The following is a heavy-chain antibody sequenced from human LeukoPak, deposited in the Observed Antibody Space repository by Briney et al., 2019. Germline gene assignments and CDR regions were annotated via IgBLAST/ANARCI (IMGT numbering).Heavy chain of an antibody. CDR3: ARSWSGGGWLLGFFDY. V-gene: IGHV4-30-4*08. D-gene: IGHD3-22*01. Sequence: PSQTLSLTCTVSGGSISSYYWSWIRQPPGKGLEWIGYIYYSGSTYYNPSLKSRVTISVDTSKNQFSLKLSSVTAADTAVYYCARSWSGGGWLLGFFDYWGQGTLVTVSS. J-gene: IGHJ4*02. CDR1: GGSISSYY. CDR2: IYYSGST.